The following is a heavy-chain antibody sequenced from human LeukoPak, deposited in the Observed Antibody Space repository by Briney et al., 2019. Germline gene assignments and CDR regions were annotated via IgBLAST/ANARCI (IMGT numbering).Heavy chain of an antibody. CDR3: ARAGIPGYCTNVTCSNWLDP. CDR2: IIPMFDTP. D-gene: IGHD2-8*01. Sequence: ASVKVSCKTSGDTFTTYAIIWVRQAPGQGLEWMGGIIPMFDTPNYAQRLQGRVTITADKSTKTAYMELTSLRSEDTAVYYCARAGIPGYCTNVTCSNWLDPWGQGTLVTVSS. CDR1: GDTFTTYA. V-gene: IGHV1-69*06. J-gene: IGHJ5*02.